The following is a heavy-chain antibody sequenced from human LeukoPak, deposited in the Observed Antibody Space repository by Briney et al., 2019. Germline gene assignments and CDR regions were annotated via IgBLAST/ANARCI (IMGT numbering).Heavy chain of an antibody. CDR3: ARAMT. V-gene: IGHV3-7*01. J-gene: IGHJ5*02. CDR2: IRPDGSDK. Sequence: GGSLRLSCAASGFTFSGYWMSWVRQAPGKGLEWVANIRPDGSDKAYVDSVKGRFTISRDNTKNSLYLQMSSLRAEDTAVYYCARAMTWGQGTLVSVSS. CDR1: GFTFSGYW.